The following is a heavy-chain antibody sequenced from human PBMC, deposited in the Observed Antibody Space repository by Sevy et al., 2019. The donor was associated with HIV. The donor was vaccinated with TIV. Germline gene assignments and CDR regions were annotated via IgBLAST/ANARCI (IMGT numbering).Heavy chain of an antibody. CDR1: DYSISSGYY. Sequence: SETLSLTCAVSDYSISSGYYWGWIRQPPGKGLEWLGSIHHSGSIYYNPSLNSRVTISVDTSKNQFSLKLHSVTAADTAVYYCVRGGSIVTARDYFDHWGQGVLVTVSS. J-gene: IGHJ4*02. V-gene: IGHV4-38-2*01. CDR2: IHHSGSI. D-gene: IGHD1-26*01. CDR3: VRGGSIVTARDYFDH.